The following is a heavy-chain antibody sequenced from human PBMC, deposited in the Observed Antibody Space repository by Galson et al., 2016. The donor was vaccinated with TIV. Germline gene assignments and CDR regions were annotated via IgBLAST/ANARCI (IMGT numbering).Heavy chain of an antibody. CDR2: IYYSGTT. J-gene: IGHJ4*01. CDR1: GGSISSYF. CDR3: ARDGVINPRVLEY. V-gene: IGHV4-59*01. Sequence: SLTCTVSGGSISSYFWSWIRQSPGKGLEWIGHIYYSGTTDYNASLKSRVSISIDSSKKQFSLRLTSVTAADTAVYYCARDGVINPRVLEYWGQGALVTVSP. D-gene: IGHD3-22*01.